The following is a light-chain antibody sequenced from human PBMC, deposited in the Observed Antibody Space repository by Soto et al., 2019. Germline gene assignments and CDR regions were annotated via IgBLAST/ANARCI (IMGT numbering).Light chain of an antibody. CDR3: QQYHSYWT. CDR1: QSISSW. CDR2: KAS. V-gene: IGKV1-5*03. Sequence: DIQMTQSPSTLSASVGDRVTITCRATQSISSWLAWYQQKPGKAPKLLIYKASSLESGVPSRFSGSGSGTEFTLNISSLQPDDFATYYCQQYHSYWTFGQGTKVESK. J-gene: IGKJ1*01.